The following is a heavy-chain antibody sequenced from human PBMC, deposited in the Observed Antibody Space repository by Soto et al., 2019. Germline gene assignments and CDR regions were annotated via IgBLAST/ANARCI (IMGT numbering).Heavy chain of an antibody. J-gene: IGHJ4*02. CDR3: ARFSGYCGGDCYHPLDY. D-gene: IGHD2-21*02. CDR2: IYTSGST. CDR1: GGSISSYY. Sequence: SETLSLTCTVSGGSISSYYWSWIRQPAGKGLEWIGRIYTSGSTNYNPSLKSRVTMSVDTSKNQFSLKLSSVTAADTAVYYCARFSGYCGGDCYHPLDYWGQGTRVTVSS. V-gene: IGHV4-4*07.